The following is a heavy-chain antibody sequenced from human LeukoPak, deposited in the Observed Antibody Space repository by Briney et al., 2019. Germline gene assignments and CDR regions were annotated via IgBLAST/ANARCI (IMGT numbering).Heavy chain of an antibody. Sequence: ASVKVSCKASGYTFTSYAMNWVRQAPGQGLEWMGWINTNTGNPAYAQGFTGRFVFSLDTSVSTAYLQISSLKAEDTAVYYCAKQGPGSCGSTSCYGVDYWGQGTLVTVSS. CDR3: AKQGPGSCGSTSCYGVDY. V-gene: IGHV7-4-1*02. J-gene: IGHJ4*02. CDR2: INTNTGNP. D-gene: IGHD2-2*01. CDR1: GYTFTSYA.